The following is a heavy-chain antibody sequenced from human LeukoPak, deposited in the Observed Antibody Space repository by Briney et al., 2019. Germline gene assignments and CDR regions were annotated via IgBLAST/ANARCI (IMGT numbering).Heavy chain of an antibody. J-gene: IGHJ4*02. Sequence: SETLSLTCAVYGGSFSGYYWSWIRQPPGKGLEWIGEINHSGSTNYNPSLKSRVTISVDTSKNQFSLKLSSVTAADTAVYYCARKRVDFWSGYSLLLDYWGQGTLVTVSS. CDR2: INHSGST. CDR1: GGSFSGYY. CDR3: ARKRVDFWSGYSLLLDY. D-gene: IGHD3-3*01. V-gene: IGHV4-34*01.